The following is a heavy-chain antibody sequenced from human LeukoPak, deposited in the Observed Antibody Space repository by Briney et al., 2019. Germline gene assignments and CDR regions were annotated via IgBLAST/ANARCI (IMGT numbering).Heavy chain of an antibody. CDR1: GYTFTSYG. J-gene: IGHJ4*02. V-gene: IGHV1-18*01. D-gene: IGHD3-3*01. CDR3: ARLYDFRSGYYPHFDY. CDR2: ISGNNGNT. Sequence: ASVKVSCKASGYTFTSYGISWVRQAPGQGLEWMGWISGNNGNTHYAQKIQGRVTMTTDTSTSTAYMELRSLGSGDTAVYYCARLYDFRSGYYPHFDYWGQGTLVTVSS.